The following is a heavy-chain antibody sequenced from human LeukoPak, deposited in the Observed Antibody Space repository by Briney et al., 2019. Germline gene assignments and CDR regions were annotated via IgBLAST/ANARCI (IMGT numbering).Heavy chain of an antibody. CDR1: GGTFSDYA. Sequence: SVKVSCKASGGTFSDYAMGWGRQAPGQGLEWMGGIIPIFDETKYAQKFQGRVTITTDASASTAYMELSSLKSEDTAVYFCARGPYYDTSGYYYFDYWGQGTLVTVSS. D-gene: IGHD3-22*01. J-gene: IGHJ4*02. CDR2: IIPIFDET. V-gene: IGHV1-69*05. CDR3: ARGPYYDTSGYYYFDY.